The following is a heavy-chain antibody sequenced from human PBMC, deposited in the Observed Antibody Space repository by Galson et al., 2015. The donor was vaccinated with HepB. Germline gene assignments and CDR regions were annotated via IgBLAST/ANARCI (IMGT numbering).Heavy chain of an antibody. J-gene: IGHJ4*02. V-gene: IGHV1-2*04. CDR1: GYTFTGYY. CDR3: AREASVGWFGAVRSYYFDY. D-gene: IGHD3-10*01. Sequence: SVKVSCKASGYTFTGYYMHWVRQAPGQGLEWMGWINPNSGGTNYAQKFLGWVTMTRDTSISTAYMELSRLRSDDTAVYYCAREASVGWFGAVRSYYFDYWGQGTLVTVSS. CDR2: INPNSGGT.